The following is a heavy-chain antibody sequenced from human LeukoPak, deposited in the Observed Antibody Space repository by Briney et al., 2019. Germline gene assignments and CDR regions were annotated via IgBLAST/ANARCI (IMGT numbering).Heavy chain of an antibody. CDR2: IYSGGST. CDR1: GFTVSSNY. J-gene: IGHJ4*02. CDR3: ARDGILGYCSSTSCYPAPCDY. Sequence: SGGSLRLSCAASGFTVSSNYMSWVPQAPGKGLEWVSVIYSGGSTYYADSVKGRFTISRDNSKNTLYLQMNSLRAEDTAVYYCARDGILGYCSSTSCYPAPCDYWGQGTLVTVSS. V-gene: IGHV3-66*02. D-gene: IGHD2-2*01.